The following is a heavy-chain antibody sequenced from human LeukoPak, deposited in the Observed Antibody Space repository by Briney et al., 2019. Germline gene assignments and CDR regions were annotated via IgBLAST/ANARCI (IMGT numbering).Heavy chain of an antibody. V-gene: IGHV3-33*08. J-gene: IGHJ4*02. CDR1: GFTFSSYG. Sequence: PGGSLRLSCAASGFTFSSYGIHWVRQAPGKGLEWVAVISYDVGYKYYADSVKGRFTISRDNSKNTLYLQMNSLRAEDTAVYYCANPPTVTSFDHWGQGTLVTVSS. CDR2: ISYDVGYK. CDR3: ANPPTVTSFDH. D-gene: IGHD4-11*01.